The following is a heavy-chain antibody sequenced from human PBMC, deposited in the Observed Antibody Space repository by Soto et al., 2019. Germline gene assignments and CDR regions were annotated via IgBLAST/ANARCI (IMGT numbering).Heavy chain of an antibody. Sequence: GASVKVSCKASGGTCSSYAISWVRQAPGQGLEWMGGIIPIFGTANYAQKFQGRVTITADESTSTAYMELSSLRSEDTAVYYCARDFSTSSSWYGYYGMDVWGQGTTVTVSS. CDR1: GGTCSSYA. CDR2: IIPIFGTA. CDR3: ARDFSTSSSWYGYYGMDV. J-gene: IGHJ6*02. V-gene: IGHV1-69*13. D-gene: IGHD6-13*01.